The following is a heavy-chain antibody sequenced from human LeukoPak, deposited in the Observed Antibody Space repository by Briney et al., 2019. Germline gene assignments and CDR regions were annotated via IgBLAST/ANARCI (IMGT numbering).Heavy chain of an antibody. Sequence: TPSETMSLTCTVSGGSISSSSYYWGWIRQPPGKGLEWIGRIYYSGSTYYNPSLKSRVTISVDTSKNQFSLKLSSVTAADTAVYYCARESPAANPRDYWGQGTLVTVSP. CDR3: ARESPAANPRDY. V-gene: IGHV4-39*07. J-gene: IGHJ4*02. CDR2: IYYSGST. D-gene: IGHD2-2*01. CDR1: GGSISSSSYY.